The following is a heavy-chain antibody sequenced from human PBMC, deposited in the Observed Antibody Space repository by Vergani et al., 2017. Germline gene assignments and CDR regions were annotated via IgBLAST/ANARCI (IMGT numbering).Heavy chain of an antibody. CDR2: ISAYNGNT. D-gene: IGHD6-6*01. J-gene: IGHJ6*03. CDR1: GYTFTSYG. V-gene: IGHV1-18*01. CDR3: AREVVVPLSSYDYYYYYMDV. Sequence: QVQLVQSGAEVKKPGASVKVSCKASGYTFTSYGISWVRQAPGQGLEWMGWISAYNGNTNYAQKLQGRVTMTTDTSTSTAYMELRSLRSDDTAVYYCAREVVVPLSSYDYYYYYMDVWGKGTTVTVSS.